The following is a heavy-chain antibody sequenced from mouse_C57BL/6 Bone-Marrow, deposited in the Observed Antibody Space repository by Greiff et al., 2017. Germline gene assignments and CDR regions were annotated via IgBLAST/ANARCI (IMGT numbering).Heavy chain of an antibody. CDR2: IDPENGDT. CDR1: GYNFTDYY. V-gene: IGHV14-1*01. Sequence: EVQVVESGAELVRPGASVKLSCKASGYNFTDYYMHWVKQRPEQGLEWIGRIDPENGDTKYDPKFKGKATMTADKSSNTAYLQLSSLTSEDSAVYYCTRTLCFDYWGQGTTLTVSS. D-gene: IGHD2-14*01. J-gene: IGHJ2*01. CDR3: TRTLCFDY.